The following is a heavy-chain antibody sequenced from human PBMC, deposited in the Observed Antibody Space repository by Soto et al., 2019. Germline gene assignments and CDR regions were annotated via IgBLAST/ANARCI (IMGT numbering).Heavy chain of an antibody. CDR3: ARVGIAAAATKPYNWFDP. Sequence: SETLSLTCAVYGRSFSGYYWSWIRQPPGKGLEWIGEINHSGSTNYNPSLRSRVTISVDTSKNQFSLKLSSVTAADTAVYYCARVGIAAAATKPYNWFDPWGQGTLVTVSS. V-gene: IGHV4-34*01. CDR1: GRSFSGYY. D-gene: IGHD6-13*01. CDR2: INHSGST. J-gene: IGHJ5*02.